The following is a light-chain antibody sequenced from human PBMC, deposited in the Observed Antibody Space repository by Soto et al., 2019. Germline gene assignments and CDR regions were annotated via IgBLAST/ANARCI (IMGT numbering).Light chain of an antibody. CDR3: AAWDDSLSGRI. Sequence: QSVLTQPPSASGTPGQRVTISCSGGKSNIGTNSVNWYQQLPGTAPKLLIYHGDQRPSGVPDRFSGSKSDTSASLAISGLQSEDEADYYCAAWDDSLSGRIFGTGTKVTVL. J-gene: IGLJ1*01. CDR2: HGD. V-gene: IGLV1-44*01. CDR1: KSNIGTNS.